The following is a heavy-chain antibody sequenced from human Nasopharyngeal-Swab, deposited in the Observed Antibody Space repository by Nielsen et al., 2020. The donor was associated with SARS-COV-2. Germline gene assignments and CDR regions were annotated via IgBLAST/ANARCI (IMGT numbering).Heavy chain of an antibody. Sequence: GESLKNSCAASGFTFNSYYMSWLRQAPGKGLEWVGNIKQDGSEKYYVDSVKGRFTISRDNAKNSLYLQMNSLRAEDTAVYYCARDVRQRTGDYWGQGTLVTVSS. CDR3: ARDVRQRTGDY. D-gene: IGHD1-1*01. CDR2: IKQDGSEK. J-gene: IGHJ4*02. CDR1: GFTFNSYY. V-gene: IGHV3-7*01.